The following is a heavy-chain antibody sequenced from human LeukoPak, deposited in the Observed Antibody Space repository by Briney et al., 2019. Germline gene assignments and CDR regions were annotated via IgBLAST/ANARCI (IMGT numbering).Heavy chain of an antibody. D-gene: IGHD2-21*02. Sequence: ASVKVSCXASGGTFSSYAISWVRQAPGQGLEWMGGMIPIFGTANYAQKFQGRVTITTDESTSTAYMELSSLRSEDTAVYYCARGEVRAYCGGDCYQCDYWGQGTLVTVSS. V-gene: IGHV1-69*05. CDR2: MIPIFGTA. CDR1: GGTFSSYA. CDR3: ARGEVRAYCGGDCYQCDY. J-gene: IGHJ4*02.